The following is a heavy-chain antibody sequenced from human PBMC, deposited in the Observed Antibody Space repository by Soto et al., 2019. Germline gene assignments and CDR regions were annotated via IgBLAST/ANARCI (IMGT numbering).Heavy chain of an antibody. J-gene: IGHJ4*02. CDR1: GWSFSGYA. V-gene: IGHV4-34*01. CDR3: ARRGYSYIDY. Sequence: QVQLQQWGAGLLKPTETLSLTSAVYGWSFSGYACSWIRQPPGKGLEWIREINHSGSTNFNPSLKSRVTIAVDTSKNQFSLKLSSVTAADTAVYYCARRGYSYIDYWGQGPLVTVSS. D-gene: IGHD5-18*01. CDR2: INHSGST.